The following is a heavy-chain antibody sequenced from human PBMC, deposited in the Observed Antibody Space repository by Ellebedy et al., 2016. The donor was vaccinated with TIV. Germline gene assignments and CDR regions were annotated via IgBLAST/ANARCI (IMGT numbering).Heavy chain of an antibody. CDR3: ARYCNSTTCSNWFDP. V-gene: IGHV1-18*01. D-gene: IGHD2-2*01. CDR2: ISAYNGNT. Sequence: AASVKVSCKASGGTFRSSDFSWVRQAPGQGLEWMGWISAYNGNTNYAQMLQGRVTMTTDTFTSTAYMELRSLRSDDTAVYYCARYCNSTTCSNWFDPWGQGTLVTVSS. CDR1: GGTFRSSD. J-gene: IGHJ5*02.